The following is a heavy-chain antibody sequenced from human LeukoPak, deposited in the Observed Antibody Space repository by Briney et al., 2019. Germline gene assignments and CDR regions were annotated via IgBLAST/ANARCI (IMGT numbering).Heavy chain of an antibody. V-gene: IGHV1-2*02. CDR2: INPNSGGT. D-gene: IGHD5-18*01. CDR3: AREKKRSLGYSYGLGY. J-gene: IGHJ4*02. Sequence: ASVKVSCKASGYTFTGYYIHWVRQAPGQGLEWMGWINPNSGGTNYAQKFQGRVTMTRDTSISTASMELSRLRSDDTAVYYCAREKKRSLGYSYGLGYWGQGTLVTVSS. CDR1: GYTFTGYY.